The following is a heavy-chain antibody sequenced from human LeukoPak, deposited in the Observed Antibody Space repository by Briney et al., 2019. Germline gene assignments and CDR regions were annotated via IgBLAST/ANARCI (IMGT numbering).Heavy chain of an antibody. CDR3: ASVRSGYLYYFDY. CDR1: GYSFTSYW. J-gene: IGHJ4*02. V-gene: IGHV5-51*01. CDR2: IYPGDSDT. D-gene: IGHD3-3*01. Sequence: GESLKISCKGSGYSFTSYWIGWVRQMPGKGLEWMGIIYPGDSDTRHSPSFQGQVTISADKSISTAYLQWSSLKASDTAMYYCASVRSGYLYYFDYWGQGTLVTVSS.